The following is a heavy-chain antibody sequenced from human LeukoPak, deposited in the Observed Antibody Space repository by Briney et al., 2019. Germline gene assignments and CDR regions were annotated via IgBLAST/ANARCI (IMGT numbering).Heavy chain of an antibody. Sequence: PGGSLRLSCAASGFTFTSYAMSWIRQAPGKGPEWVSAISGGGEDTYYPDSVKGRFTISRDNSKNTLYLQMNGLRAEDTAIYYCAKPRAMTTGVGRYFDLWGRGTLVTVSS. CDR3: AKPRAMTTGVGRYFDL. D-gene: IGHD1-1*01. CDR1: GFTFTSYA. V-gene: IGHV3-23*01. CDR2: ISGGGEDT. J-gene: IGHJ2*01.